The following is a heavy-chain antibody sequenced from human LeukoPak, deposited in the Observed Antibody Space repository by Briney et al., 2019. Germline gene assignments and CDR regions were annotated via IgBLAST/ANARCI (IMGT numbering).Heavy chain of an antibody. V-gene: IGHV4-38-2*02. D-gene: IGHD3-10*01. J-gene: IGHJ4*02. CDR3: ASLGPAQLDAPLLWFGELPDY. Sequence: MPSETPSLTCTVSGYSISSGYYWGWIRQPPGKGLEWIGSIYHSGSTYYNPSLKSRVTISVDTSKNQFSLKLSSVTAADTAVYYCASLGPAQLDAPLLWFGELPDYWGQGTLVTVSS. CDR1: GYSISSGYY. CDR2: IYHSGST.